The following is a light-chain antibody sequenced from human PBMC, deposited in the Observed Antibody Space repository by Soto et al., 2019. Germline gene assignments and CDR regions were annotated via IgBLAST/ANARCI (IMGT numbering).Light chain of an antibody. J-gene: IGKJ1*01. V-gene: IGKV1-5*03. CDR1: QSISNW. Sequence: DIQMTQSPSTLSASVGDRVTITCRASQSISNWLAWYQQKPGKAPKLMIYKASSLESGVPSRFSDSGSGTEFTLTISSRQPDDFATYYCQQYNSSPWTFGQGTKVVIK. CDR2: KAS. CDR3: QQYNSSPWT.